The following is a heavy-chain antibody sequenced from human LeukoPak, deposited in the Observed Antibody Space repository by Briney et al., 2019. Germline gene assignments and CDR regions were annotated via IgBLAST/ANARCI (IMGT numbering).Heavy chain of an antibody. V-gene: IGHV4-34*01. CDR3: AAPSMVRGVITAFDI. Sequence: SETLSLTCAVYSGSFSGYYWSWIRQPPGKGLEWIGEINHSGSTNYNPSLKSRVTISVGTSKNQFSLKLSSVTAADTAVYYCAAPSMVRGVITAFDIWGQGTTVTVSS. J-gene: IGHJ3*02. D-gene: IGHD3-10*01. CDR1: SGSFSGYY. CDR2: INHSGST.